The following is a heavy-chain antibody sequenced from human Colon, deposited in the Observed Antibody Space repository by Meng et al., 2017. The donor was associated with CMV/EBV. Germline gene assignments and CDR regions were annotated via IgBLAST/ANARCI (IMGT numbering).Heavy chain of an antibody. V-gene: IGHV3-23*03. CDR3: AKPSGSYFSDWYFDL. J-gene: IGHJ2*01. CDR1: GFTFSSYA. CDR2: IYSGGSST. D-gene: IGHD1-26*01. Sequence: GGSLRLSCAASGFTFSSYAMSWVRQAPGKGLEWVSVIYSGGSSTYYADSVKGRFTISRDNSKNTLYLQMNSLRAEDTAVYYCAKPSGSYFSDWYFDLWGRGTLVTVSS.